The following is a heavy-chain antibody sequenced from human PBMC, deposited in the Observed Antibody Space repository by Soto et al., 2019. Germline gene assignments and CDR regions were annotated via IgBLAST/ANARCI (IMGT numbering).Heavy chain of an antibody. Sequence: QVQLVESGGGLVKPGGSLRLSCAASGFTFSDYYMSWIRQAPGKGLEWVSYISSSGSTIYYADSVKGRFTISRDNAKNSRYLQMNSLGAEDTAVYYCAGGKYAYIWGSYQHDAFDIWGQGTMVTVSS. CDR1: GFTFSDYY. V-gene: IGHV3-11*01. CDR3: AGGKYAYIWGSYQHDAFDI. D-gene: IGHD3-16*02. CDR2: ISSSGSTI. J-gene: IGHJ3*02.